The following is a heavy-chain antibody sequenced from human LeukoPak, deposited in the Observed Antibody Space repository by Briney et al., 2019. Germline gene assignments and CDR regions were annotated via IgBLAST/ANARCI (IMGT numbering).Heavy chain of an antibody. D-gene: IGHD6-19*01. Sequence: GGSLRLSCAASGFTFSSYAMNWVRQVPGKGLEWVSGISGSGGRPYYADSVKGRFTISRDNSKNTLDLQMNSLRAEDTAVYYCAKEYSSGWYDWGQGTLVTVSS. CDR3: AKEYSSGWYD. J-gene: IGHJ4*02. CDR2: ISGSGGRP. CDR1: GFTFSSYA. V-gene: IGHV3-23*01.